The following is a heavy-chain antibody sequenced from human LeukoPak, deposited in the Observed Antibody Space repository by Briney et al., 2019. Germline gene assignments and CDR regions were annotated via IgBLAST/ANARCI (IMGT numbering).Heavy chain of an antibody. CDR3: ARDLWFGDYYYYGMHV. V-gene: IGHV3-48*03. J-gene: IGHJ6*02. CDR2: ISSSGSTI. CDR1: GFTFSSYE. Sequence: GGSLRLSCAASGFTFSSYEVNWVRQAPGKGLEWVSYISSSGSTIYYADSVKGRFTISRDNAKNSLYLQMNSLRAEDTAVYYCARDLWFGDYYYYGMHVWGQGTTVTVSS. D-gene: IGHD3-10*01.